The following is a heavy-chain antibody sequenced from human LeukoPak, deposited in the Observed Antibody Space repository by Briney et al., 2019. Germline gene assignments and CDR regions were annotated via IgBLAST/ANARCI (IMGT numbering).Heavy chain of an antibody. J-gene: IGHJ2*01. D-gene: IGHD3-22*01. CDR3: AKSAHSSGYLYWYFDL. CDR1: GFTFDDYA. CDR2: ITWNSGSI. V-gene: IGHV3-9*01. Sequence: GGSLRLSCAASGFTFDDYAMHWVRQAPGKGLEWVSGITWNSGSIGYADSVKGRFTISRDNAKNSLYLQMNSLRAEDTALYYCAKSAHSSGYLYWYFDLWGRGTLVTVSS.